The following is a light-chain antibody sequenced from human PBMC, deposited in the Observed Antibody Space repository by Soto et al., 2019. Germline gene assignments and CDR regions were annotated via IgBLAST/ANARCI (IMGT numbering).Light chain of an antibody. CDR2: DAS. J-gene: IGKJ5*01. V-gene: IGKV3-11*01. Sequence: EIVLTQSPATRSLSPGERATLSCRASQSVSSYLAWYQQKPGQAPRLLIYDASNRATGIPARFSGSGSGTDFTLTISSLENEDFAVYYCQQRSNWPITFGQGTRLEIK. CDR3: QQRSNWPIT. CDR1: QSVSSY.